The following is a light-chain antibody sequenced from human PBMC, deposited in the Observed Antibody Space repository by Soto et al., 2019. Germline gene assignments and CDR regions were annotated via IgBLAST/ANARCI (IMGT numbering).Light chain of an antibody. J-gene: IGKJ4*01. CDR2: AAS. CDR3: QQFSSYPLT. Sequence: DIQMTQSPSSLSASVGDRVTITCRASQSISDYLNWYQQKPGKAPKLLIYAASSLQSGVPSRFSGSGSGTDFTLTISRLEPEDFAVYYCQQFSSYPLTFGGGTKVDIK. CDR1: QSISDY. V-gene: IGKV1-39*01.